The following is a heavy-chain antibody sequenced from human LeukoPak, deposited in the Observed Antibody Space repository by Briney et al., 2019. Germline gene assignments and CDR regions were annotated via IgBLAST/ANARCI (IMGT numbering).Heavy chain of an antibody. CDR1: GFTFSSYA. J-gene: IGHJ3*02. D-gene: IGHD3-3*01. CDR2: ISGSGGST. V-gene: IGHV3-23*01. Sequence: SGGSLRLSCAASGFTFSSYAMSWVRQAPGKGLEWVSAISGSGGSTYYADSVKGRFTISRDNSKNTLYLQMNSLRAEDTAVYYCAKPPNYDFWSGYSDFDIWGQGTMVTVSS. CDR3: AKPPNYDFWSGYSDFDI.